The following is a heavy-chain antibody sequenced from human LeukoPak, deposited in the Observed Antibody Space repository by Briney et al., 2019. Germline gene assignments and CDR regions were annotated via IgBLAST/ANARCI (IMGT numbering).Heavy chain of an antibody. J-gene: IGHJ4*02. Sequence: SETLSLTCTVSGGSITSYYWSWIRQPAGKGLEWIGRIYTSGSTYYNPSLKSRVTMSVDTSKNQFSLKLSSVTDADTAVYYCASKDFWKSYPLEYWGQGTLVTVSS. CDR1: GGSITSYY. V-gene: IGHV4-4*07. D-gene: IGHD3-3*01. CDR3: ASKDFWKSYPLEY. CDR2: IYTSGST.